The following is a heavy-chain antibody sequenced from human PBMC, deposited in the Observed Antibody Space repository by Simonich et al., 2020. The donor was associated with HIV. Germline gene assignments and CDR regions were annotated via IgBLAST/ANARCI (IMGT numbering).Heavy chain of an antibody. CDR2: IYWDDDK. D-gene: IGHD3-10*01. CDR3: AHSPGGGLGSYYNYFDY. J-gene: IGHJ4*02. CDR1: GFSLSTSGVG. Sequence: QITLKESGPTLVKPTQTLTLTCTFSGFSLSTSGVGVGWIRQPPGKALAWLALIYWDDDKRYSPSLNSRLTNTKDTSKNQVVLTMTNMDPVDTATYYCAHSPGGGLGSYYNYFDYWGQGTLVTVSS. V-gene: IGHV2-5*02.